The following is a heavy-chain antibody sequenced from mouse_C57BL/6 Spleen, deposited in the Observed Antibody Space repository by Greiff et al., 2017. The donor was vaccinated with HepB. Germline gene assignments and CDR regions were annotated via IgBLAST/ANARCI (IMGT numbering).Heavy chain of an antibody. Sequence: EVKVVESGGGLVKPGGSLKLSCAASGFTFSSYTMSWVRQTPEKRLEWVATISGGGGNTYYPDSVKGRFTISRDNAKNTLYLQMSSLRSEDTALYYCARRYGSNYFDYWGQGTTLTVSS. J-gene: IGHJ2*01. D-gene: IGHD1-1*01. CDR1: GFTFSSYT. CDR2: ISGGGGNT. CDR3: ARRYGSNYFDY. V-gene: IGHV5-9*01.